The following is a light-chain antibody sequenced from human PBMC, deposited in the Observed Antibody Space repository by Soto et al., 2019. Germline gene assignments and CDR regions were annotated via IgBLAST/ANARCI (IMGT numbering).Light chain of an antibody. CDR3: QQYGSSGT. CDR2: GAS. Sequence: EIVLTQSPGTLSLSPGERATLSCRASQSVSNNYLAWYQQKPGQALRLLIYGASNRATGIPDRFSGSGSGTDFTLTISRLEPEDFAVYYCQQYGSSGTFGQGTRLEIK. V-gene: IGKV3-20*01. CDR1: QSVSNNY. J-gene: IGKJ5*01.